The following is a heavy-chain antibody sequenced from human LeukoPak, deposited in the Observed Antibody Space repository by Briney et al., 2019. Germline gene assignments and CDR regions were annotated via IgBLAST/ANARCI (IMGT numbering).Heavy chain of an antibody. CDR3: ARVPHDYSDYVAY. D-gene: IGHD4-11*01. Sequence: GGSLRLSCAASGFSFDTYSMNWFRQVPGKGLEWVAYISFSSTTIFYADFVKGRFTISRDNAQNSLYLQMSSLRAEDTAVYFCARVPHDYSDYVAYWGQGTLVTVSS. CDR1: GFSFDTYS. J-gene: IGHJ4*02. V-gene: IGHV3-48*04. CDR2: ISFSSTTI.